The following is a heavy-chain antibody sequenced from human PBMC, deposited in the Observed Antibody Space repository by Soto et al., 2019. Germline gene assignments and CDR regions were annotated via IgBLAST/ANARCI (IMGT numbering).Heavy chain of an antibody. CDR1: GFTFSNTW. CDR3: TTDDLVDH. J-gene: IGHJ4*02. D-gene: IGHD2-21*01. Sequence: EVQLVESGGGLVKPGGSLRLSCAASGFTFSNTWMNWVRQAPGKGLEWVGRIKSKTDGWTTDYAAPVKGRFTISRDDSKNTLFLKMKSLKTEDTAVYYCTTDDLVDHWGQGTLVSVSS. V-gene: IGHV3-15*07. CDR2: IKSKTDGWTT.